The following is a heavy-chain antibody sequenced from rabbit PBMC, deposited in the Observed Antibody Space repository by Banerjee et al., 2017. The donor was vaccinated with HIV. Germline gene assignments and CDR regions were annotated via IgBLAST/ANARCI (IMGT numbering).Heavy chain of an antibody. CDR1: GFDLSRYYV. CDR3: AGDGSESSGVAFDL. Sequence: QEQLEESGGDLVKPEGSLKLSCTASGFDLSRYYVMCWVRQAPGKGLEWIACINTSSGNTVYATWAKGRFTISKTSSTTVTLQMTSLTAADTATYFCAGDGSESSGVAFDLWGPGTLVTVS. D-gene: IGHD1-1*01. V-gene: IGHV1S45*01. CDR2: INTSSGNT. J-gene: IGHJ2*01.